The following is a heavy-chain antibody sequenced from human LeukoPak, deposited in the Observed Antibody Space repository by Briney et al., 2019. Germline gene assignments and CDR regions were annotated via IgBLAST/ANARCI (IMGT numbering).Heavy chain of an antibody. V-gene: IGHV4-39*01. CDR3: ALTYVVVTAMYFDY. J-gene: IGHJ4*02. CDR1: GGSISSSSYY. D-gene: IGHD2-21*02. CDR2: IYYSGST. Sequence: PSETLSLTCTVSGGSISSSSYYWGWIRQPPGKGLEWIGSIYYSGSTYYNPSLKSRVTISVDTSKNQFSLKLSSVTAADTAVYYCALTYVVVTAMYFDYWGQGTLVTVSS.